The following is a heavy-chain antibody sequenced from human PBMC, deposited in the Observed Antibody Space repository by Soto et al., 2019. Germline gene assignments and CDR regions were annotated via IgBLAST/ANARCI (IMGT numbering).Heavy chain of an antibody. J-gene: IGHJ4*02. CDR3: ARDAPPEDY. Sequence: QVQLVQSGAEVMKPGASVKVSCKASGYTCTTYAISWVRQAPGQGLEWMGWSNAYNGNTNYAQKVQGRVTMTTDTSTSTAYMELRSLRSDDTAVYYCARDAPPEDYWGQGTLVTVSS. CDR2: SNAYNGNT. V-gene: IGHV1-18*01. CDR1: GYTCTTYA.